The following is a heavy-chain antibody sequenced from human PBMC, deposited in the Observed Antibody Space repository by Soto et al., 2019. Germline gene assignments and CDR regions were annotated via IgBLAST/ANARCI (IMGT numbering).Heavy chain of an antibody. D-gene: IGHD6-19*01. CDR2: IYYSGST. Sequence: SETLSLTCTVSGVSISSGGYYWTWIRQHPQKGLEWIGHIYYSGSTNYNPSLTSRVSISVDTSKNQFSLKLSSVTAADTAVYYCTRGSGWYAYWGQGTLVTVSS. J-gene: IGHJ4*02. CDR1: GVSISSGGYY. CDR3: TRGSGWYAY. V-gene: IGHV4-61*08.